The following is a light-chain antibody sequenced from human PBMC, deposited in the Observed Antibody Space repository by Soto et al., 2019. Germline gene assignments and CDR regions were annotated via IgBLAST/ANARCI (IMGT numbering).Light chain of an antibody. J-gene: IGKJ1*01. V-gene: IGKV1-9*01. Sequence: DIQLTQSPSFLSASAGDTFTITCLASQALSNYLAWYQQKPGKAPDLLIYSASTLQSGVPSRFSGSGSETEFSLTIRALQPDDFATYYCQQYNSYSWTFSQGPKVDIK. CDR3: QQYNSYSWT. CDR2: SAS. CDR1: QALSNY.